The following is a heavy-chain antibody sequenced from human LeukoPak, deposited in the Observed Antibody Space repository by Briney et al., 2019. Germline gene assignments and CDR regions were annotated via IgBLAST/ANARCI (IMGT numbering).Heavy chain of an antibody. Sequence: GGSLRLSRAASGFTFSSYSMNWVRQAPGKGLEWVSYISVSSNTIYYADSVKGRFTISRDNAKNSLYLQMNSLRAEDTAVFYCARDYGFGGNYMDVRGKGTTVTVSS. V-gene: IGHV3-48*01. CDR1: GFTFSSYS. CDR2: ISVSSNTI. D-gene: IGHD3-16*01. CDR3: ARDYGFGGNYMDV. J-gene: IGHJ6*03.